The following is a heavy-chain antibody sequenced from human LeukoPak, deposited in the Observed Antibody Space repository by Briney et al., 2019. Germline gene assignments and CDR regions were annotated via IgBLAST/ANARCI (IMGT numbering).Heavy chain of an antibody. Sequence: SETLSLTCTVSGGSISSYYWSWIRQPAGKELEWIGRIYTSGSTNYNPSLKSRVTMSVDTSKNQFSLKLSSVTAADTAVYYCARANFPYDSSGYYFDYWGQGTLVTVSS. D-gene: IGHD3-22*01. V-gene: IGHV4-4*07. CDR1: GGSISSYY. CDR3: ARANFPYDSSGYYFDY. J-gene: IGHJ4*02. CDR2: IYTSGST.